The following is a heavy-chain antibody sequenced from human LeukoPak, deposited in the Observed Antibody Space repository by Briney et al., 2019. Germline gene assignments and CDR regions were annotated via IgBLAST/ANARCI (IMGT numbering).Heavy chain of an antibody. J-gene: IGHJ4*02. D-gene: IGHD2-15*01. CDR2: INHSGST. CDR1: GGSFSGYY. V-gene: IGHV4-34*01. Sequence: PSETLSLTCAVYGGSFSGYYWSWIRQPPGKGLEWIGEINHSGSTNYNPSLKSRVTISVDTSKNQFSLKLSSVTAADTAVYYCAREVESGYFDYWGQGTLVTVSS. CDR3: AREVESGYFDY.